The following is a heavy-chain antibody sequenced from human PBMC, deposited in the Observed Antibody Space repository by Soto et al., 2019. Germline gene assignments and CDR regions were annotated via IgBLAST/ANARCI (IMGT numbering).Heavy chain of an antibody. CDR2: ISAYNGNT. J-gene: IGHJ4*02. D-gene: IGHD3-10*01. CDR3: ASSSITMVRGVIIKPPDY. CDR1: GYTFTSYG. Sequence: ASVKVSCKASGYTFTSYGISWVRQAPGQGLEWMGWISAYNGNTNYAQKLQGRVTMTTDTSTSTAYMELRSLRSEDTAVYYCASSSITMVRGVIIKPPDYWGQGTLVTVSS. V-gene: IGHV1-18*01.